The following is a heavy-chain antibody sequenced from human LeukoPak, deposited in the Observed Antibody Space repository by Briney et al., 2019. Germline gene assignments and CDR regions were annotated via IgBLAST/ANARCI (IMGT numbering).Heavy chain of an antibody. CDR1: GFTFSTYW. D-gene: IGHD1-20*01. J-gene: IGHJ4*02. CDR3: ARVLYNWNDCLDY. CDR2: ISGDGTTT. V-gene: IGHV3-74*01. Sequence: GGSLRLSCAASGFTFSTYWMHWVRQVPGKGLVWVSRISGDGTTTSYADSVKGRFTISRDNAKSTLYLQMNSLGAEDAAVNYCARVLYNWNDCLDYWGQGTLVTVSS.